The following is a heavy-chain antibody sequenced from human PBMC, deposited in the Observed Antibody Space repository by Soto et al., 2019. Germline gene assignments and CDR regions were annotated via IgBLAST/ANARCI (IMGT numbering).Heavy chain of an antibody. Sequence: KKPQASVKVSCKASGYTFTSYAMHWVRQAPGQRLERMGWINAGNGNTKYSQKFQGRVTITRDTSASTAYMELSSLRSEDTAVYYCAREWISYGDYYYYYYMDVWGKGTTVTVSS. CDR2: INAGNGNT. CDR1: GYTFTSYA. D-gene: IGHD4-17*01. V-gene: IGHV1-3*01. CDR3: AREWISYGDYYYYYYMDV. J-gene: IGHJ6*03.